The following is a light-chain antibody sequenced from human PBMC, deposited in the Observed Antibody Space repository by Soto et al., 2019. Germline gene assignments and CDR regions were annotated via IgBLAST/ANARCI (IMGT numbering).Light chain of an antibody. CDR1: QSISSW. CDR2: DAS. V-gene: IGKV1-5*01. Sequence: DIQMTQAPSTLSASVGDRVTITSRASQSISSWLAWYQQKPGKAPQLLIYDASSLERGVTASCCGSRSGSEFTLTIGRLQPDGCATYCCQQCKSYPTLGKGAPLEIK. CDR3: QQCKSYPT. J-gene: IGKJ5*01.